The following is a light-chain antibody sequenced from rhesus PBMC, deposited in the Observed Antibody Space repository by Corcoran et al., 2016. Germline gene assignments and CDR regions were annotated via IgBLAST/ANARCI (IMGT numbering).Light chain of an antibody. Sequence: DIQMTQSPSSLPASVGDRVTITCRASENVNNFLNRYQQKPGKAPKLLIYKASTLESGVPSRFSGSVSGADYTFTLSSLHPQDVATYYCQHGYSTPPYSFGQGTKVEIK. CDR2: KAS. V-gene: IGKV1-74*01. J-gene: IGKJ2*01. CDR3: QHGYSTPPYS. CDR1: ENVNNF.